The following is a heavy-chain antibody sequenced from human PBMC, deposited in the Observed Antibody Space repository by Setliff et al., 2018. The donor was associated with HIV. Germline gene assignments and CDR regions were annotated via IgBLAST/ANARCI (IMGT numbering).Heavy chain of an antibody. CDR2: INPNSGGT. Sequence: ASVKVSCKASGYSFTTSGVSWVRQAPGQGLEWMGRINPNSGGTNYAQKFQGRVTMTRDTSISTAYMELSRLRSDDTAVYYCARGGGYYASGSQWFFDYWGQGALVTVSS. J-gene: IGHJ4*02. CDR1: GYSFTTSG. CDR3: ARGGGYYASGSQWFFDY. V-gene: IGHV1-2*06. D-gene: IGHD3-10*01.